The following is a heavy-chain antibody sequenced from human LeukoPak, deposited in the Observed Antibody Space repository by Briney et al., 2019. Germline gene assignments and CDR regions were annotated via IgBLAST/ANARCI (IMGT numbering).Heavy chain of an antibody. Sequence: PGGSLRLSCAASGFTVSSNCMSWVRQAPGKGLEWVSVIYGGGSTYYADSVKGRFTISRDNSKNTLYLQMNSLRAEDTAVYYCAILGAMDAFDIWGQGTMVTVSS. CDR3: AILGAMDAFDI. J-gene: IGHJ3*02. V-gene: IGHV3-53*01. D-gene: IGHD1-26*01. CDR2: IYGGGST. CDR1: GFTVSSNC.